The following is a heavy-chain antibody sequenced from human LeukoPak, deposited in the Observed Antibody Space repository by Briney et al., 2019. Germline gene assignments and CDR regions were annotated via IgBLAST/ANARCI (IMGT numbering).Heavy chain of an antibody. CDR1: GYTFTGYY. J-gene: IGHJ5*01. V-gene: IGHV1-46*01. D-gene: IGHD6-13*01. Sequence: ASVKVSCKASGYTFTGYYMHWVRQAPGQGLEWMGVINPSVGSTSYAQKFHGRVTMTRDTSTSTVYMELSSLRSEDAAVYYCAKYGSSWFDCWGQGTLVTVSS. CDR2: INPSVGST. CDR3: AKYGSSWFDC.